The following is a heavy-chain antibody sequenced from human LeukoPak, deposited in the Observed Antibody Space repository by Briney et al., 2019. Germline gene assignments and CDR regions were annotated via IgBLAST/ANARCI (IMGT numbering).Heavy chain of an antibody. CDR3: ARDQWFGELGP. Sequence: SETLSLTCTVSGGSISSGSYYWSWIRQPAGKGLEWIGRIYTSGSTNYNPSLKSRVTISVDTSKNQFSLKLSSVTAADTAVYYCARDQWFGELGPWGQGTLVTVSS. CDR1: GGSISSGSYY. CDR2: IYTSGST. V-gene: IGHV4-61*02. J-gene: IGHJ5*02. D-gene: IGHD3-10*01.